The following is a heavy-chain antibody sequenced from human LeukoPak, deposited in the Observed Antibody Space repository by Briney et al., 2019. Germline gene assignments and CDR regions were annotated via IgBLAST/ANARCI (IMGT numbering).Heavy chain of an antibody. CDR2: ISGGGGST. D-gene: IGHD3-9*01. V-gene: IGHV3-23*01. J-gene: IGHJ4*02. CDR1: GFTFSSYA. CDR3: AKSGGSGTDYLDRYYFDY. Sequence: GGYLRLSCAASGFTFSSYAMSWVRQAPGKGLEWVSNISGGGGSTYYADSVKGRFTISRDNTKNTLYLQMNSLRAEDTAVYYCAKSGGSGTDYLDRYYFDYWGQGTLVTVSS.